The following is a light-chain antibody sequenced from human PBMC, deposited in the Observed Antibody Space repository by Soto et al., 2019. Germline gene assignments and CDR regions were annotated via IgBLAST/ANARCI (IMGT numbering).Light chain of an antibody. J-gene: IGKJ1*01. CDR3: QQYFNWPLTWT. CDR2: GAS. V-gene: IGKV3-15*01. Sequence: EIELTQSPATLSVSAGGTVTLSCRASQSIRTNVAWYQQIPGQAPRLLVYGASTRSTGVPARFSGSGSGIEFTLTISSRQSEDSAFYYCQQYFNWPLTWTFGQGTKVQIK. CDR1: QSIRTN.